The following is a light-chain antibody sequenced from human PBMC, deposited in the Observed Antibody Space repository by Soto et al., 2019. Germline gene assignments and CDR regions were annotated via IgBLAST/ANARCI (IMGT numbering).Light chain of an antibody. CDR1: QSVSNNY. J-gene: IGKJ1*01. CDR3: QQYGSSGT. Sequence: EIVLTQSPGTLSLSPGERATLSCRASQSVSNNYLAWYQHKPGQAPRLLIYGASNRATGIPDRFRGSGSGTDFTLTISRLEPEDFAVYYCQQYGSSGTFGQGTKVDIK. V-gene: IGKV3-20*01. CDR2: GAS.